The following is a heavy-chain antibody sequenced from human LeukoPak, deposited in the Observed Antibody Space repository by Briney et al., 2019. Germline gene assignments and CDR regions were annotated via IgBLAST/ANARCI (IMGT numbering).Heavy chain of an antibody. D-gene: IGHD5-18*01. CDR2: ISNDGSIK. Sequence: GGSLRLSCAASGFTFSNYAMHWVRQAPGKGLEWVAIISNDGSIKYNADSVKGRLTISRDNSKTTLYLQMNSLRAEDTAVYYCARAGYSYAHAGFFDYWGQGTLVTVSS. CDR1: GFTFSNYA. J-gene: IGHJ4*02. V-gene: IGHV3-30*04. CDR3: ARAGYSYAHAGFFDY.